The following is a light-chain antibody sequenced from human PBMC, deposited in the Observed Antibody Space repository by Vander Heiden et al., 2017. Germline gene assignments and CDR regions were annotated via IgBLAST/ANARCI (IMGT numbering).Light chain of an antibody. CDR3: QPYKPTT. J-gene: IGKJ1*01. CDR1: QSISTW. CDR2: DAS. V-gene: IGKV1-5*01. Sequence: FHMTPSPSTLSASVRDRVTITCRASQSISTWLAWYQQKPGKAPKLLIYDASKLEDGVPSRCSGSGSGTEFFLTISSLQPDDFATYYCQPYKPTTFGQGTKVDIK.